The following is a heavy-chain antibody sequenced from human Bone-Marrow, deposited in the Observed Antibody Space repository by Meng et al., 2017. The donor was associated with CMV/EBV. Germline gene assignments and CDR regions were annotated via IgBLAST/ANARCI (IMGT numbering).Heavy chain of an antibody. CDR1: GGSFSGYY. J-gene: IGHJ5*02. D-gene: IGHD6-13*01. CDR3: ARAPDKSSSWYVWFDP. Sequence: SETLSLNCAFYGGSFSGYYWSWIRQPPGKGLEWIGEINHSGSTNYNPSLKSRVTISVDTSKNQFSLKLSSVTAADTAVYYCARAPDKSSSWYVWFDPWGQGTLVTVSS. CDR2: INHSGST. V-gene: IGHV4-34*01.